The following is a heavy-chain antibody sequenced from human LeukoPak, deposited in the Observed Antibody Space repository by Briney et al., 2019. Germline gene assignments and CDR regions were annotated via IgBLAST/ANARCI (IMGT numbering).Heavy chain of an antibody. Sequence: SETLSLTCTVSGGSITSSSYYWGWIRQPPGRGLEWIGSIYYSGSTYYNPSLKSRVTISVDTSKNQFSLKLSSVTAADTAVHYCARGHCFGGDCYFDYWGPGTLVTVSS. D-gene: IGHD2-21*02. CDR1: GGSITSSSYY. CDR2: IYYSGST. V-gene: IGHV4-39*01. CDR3: ARGHCFGGDCYFDY. J-gene: IGHJ4*02.